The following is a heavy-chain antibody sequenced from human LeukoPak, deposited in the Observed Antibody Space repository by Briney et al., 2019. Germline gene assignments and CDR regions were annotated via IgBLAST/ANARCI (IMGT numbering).Heavy chain of an antibody. Sequence: GGSLRLSCAASGFTFSNYWMTWVRQAPGKGLEWVANISRDGSERYYVDSVKGRFTISRDDAKSSLYLQMNSLRAEDTAVYYCARRNAMDVWGQGTTVIVFS. CDR3: ARRNAMDV. CDR1: GFTFSNYW. V-gene: IGHV3-7*03. J-gene: IGHJ6*02. CDR2: ISRDGSER.